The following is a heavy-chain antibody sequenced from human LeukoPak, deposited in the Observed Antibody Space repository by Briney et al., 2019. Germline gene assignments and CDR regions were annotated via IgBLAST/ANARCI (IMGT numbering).Heavy chain of an antibody. V-gene: IGHV3-21*01. CDR1: GFTFSSNW. D-gene: IGHD1-14*01. J-gene: IGHJ6*03. CDR3: ARGITPNYYYYMDV. Sequence: PGGSLRLSCAASGFTFSSNWMHWVRQAPGKGLEWVSSISSSSSYIYYADSVKGRFTISRDNAKNSLYLQMNSLRAEDTAVYYCARGITPNYYYYMDVWGKGTTVTVSS. CDR2: ISSSSSYI.